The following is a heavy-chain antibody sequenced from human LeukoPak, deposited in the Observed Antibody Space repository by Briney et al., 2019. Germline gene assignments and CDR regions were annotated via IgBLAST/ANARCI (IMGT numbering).Heavy chain of an antibody. CDR1: GFTFSSYS. CDR2: ISSSSTTI. Sequence: GVSLRLSCSASGFTFSSYSMTWVRQAPGKGLEWVSYISSSSTTIYYADSAKGRFTISRDNAKNSLYLQMNSLRAEDTAVYYCARDRDGSGWSSLFYWGQGTLVTVSS. D-gene: IGHD6-19*01. J-gene: IGHJ4*02. V-gene: IGHV3-48*01. CDR3: ARDRDGSGWSSLFY.